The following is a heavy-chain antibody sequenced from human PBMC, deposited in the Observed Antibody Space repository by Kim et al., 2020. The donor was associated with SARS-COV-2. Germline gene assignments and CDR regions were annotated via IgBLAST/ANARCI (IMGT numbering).Heavy chain of an antibody. Sequence: ASVKVSCKASGYTFTNYGVHWVRQAPGQSLEWMGWVNAGNGDTHYSPQFRDRVTMNRDTSATTAYNDLRSLRSEDTAVYYCARPSFCAGGICPYYDYWGQGTLVTVSS. CDR1: GYTFTNYG. CDR2: VNAGNGDT. V-gene: IGHV1-3*01. CDR3: ARPSFCAGGICPYYDY. D-gene: IGHD2-8*02. J-gene: IGHJ4*02.